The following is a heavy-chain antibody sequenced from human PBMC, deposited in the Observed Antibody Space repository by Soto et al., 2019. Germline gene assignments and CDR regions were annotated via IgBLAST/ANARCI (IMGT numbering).Heavy chain of an antibody. CDR1: GGTFSSYA. CDR2: IIPIFGTA. V-gene: IGHV1-69*06. D-gene: IGHD3-10*01. Sequence: SVKVSCKASGGTFSSYAISWVRQAPGQGLEWMGGIIPIFGTANYAQKFQGRVTITADKSTSTAYMELSSLRSGDTAVYYCARFVRDQLPTIDYWGQGALVTVSS. CDR3: ARFVRDQLPTIDY. J-gene: IGHJ4*02.